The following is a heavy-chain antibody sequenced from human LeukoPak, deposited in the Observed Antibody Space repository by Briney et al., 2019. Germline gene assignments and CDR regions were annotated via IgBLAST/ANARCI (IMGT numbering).Heavy chain of an antibody. Sequence: GGSLRLSCAVSGLSISDYYMSWIRQAPGEGLQWISYISSVTSAIHYADSMKGRFTMSRDNAKNSVYLQMNSLRTEDTAMYFCVSTPAIRRLNFWGQGTLVTVSS. D-gene: IGHD2-2*02. CDR2: ISSVTSAI. V-gene: IGHV3-11*01. CDR3: VSTPAIRRLNF. CDR1: GLSISDYY. J-gene: IGHJ4*02.